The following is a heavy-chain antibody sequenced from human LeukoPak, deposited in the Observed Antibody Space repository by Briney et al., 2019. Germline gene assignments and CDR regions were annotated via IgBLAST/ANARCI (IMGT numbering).Heavy chain of an antibody. CDR2: IYHSGST. CDR3: ARAAPDWLQVNWFDP. J-gene: IGHJ5*02. CDR1: GGSISSSNW. D-gene: IGHD3-9*01. Sequence: PSETLSLTCAVSGGSISSSNWWSWVRQPPGKGLEWIGEIYHSGSTNYNPSLKSRVTISVDKSKNQFSLKLSSVTAADTAVYRCARAAPDWLQVNWFDPWGQGTLVTVSS. V-gene: IGHV4-4*01.